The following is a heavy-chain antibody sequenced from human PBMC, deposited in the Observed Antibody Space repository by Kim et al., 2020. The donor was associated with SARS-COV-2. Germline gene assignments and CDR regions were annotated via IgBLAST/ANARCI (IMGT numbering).Heavy chain of an antibody. CDR2: IYYSGST. V-gene: IGHV4-59*01. Sequence: SETLSLTCTVSGGSISSYYWSWIRQPPGKGLEWIGYIYYSGSTNYNPSLKSRVTISVDTSKNQFSLKLSSVTAADTAVYYCASSPKEKNYYGMDVWGQGTTVTVSS. CDR3: ASSPKEKNYYGMDV. J-gene: IGHJ6*02. CDR1: GGSISSYY.